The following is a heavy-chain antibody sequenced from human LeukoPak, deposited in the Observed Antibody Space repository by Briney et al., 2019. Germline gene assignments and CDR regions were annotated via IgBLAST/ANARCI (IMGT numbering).Heavy chain of an antibody. V-gene: IGHV3-15*01. CDR2: IKSKTDGGTT. J-gene: IGHJ4*02. CDR1: GFTFSNAW. D-gene: IGHD3-22*01. Sequence: PGGSLRLSCAASGFTFSNAWMSWVRQAPGKGLEWVGRIKSKTDGGTTDYAAPGKGRFTISRDDSKNTLYLQMNSLKTEDTAVYYCTTDLYYYDSSGYYSTGDYWGQGTLVTVSS. CDR3: TTDLYYYDSSGYYSTGDY.